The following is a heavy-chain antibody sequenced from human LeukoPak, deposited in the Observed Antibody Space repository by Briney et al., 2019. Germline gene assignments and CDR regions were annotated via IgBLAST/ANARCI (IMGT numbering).Heavy chain of an antibody. CDR2: ISGSGSPT. V-gene: IGHV3-23*01. Sequence: GGSLRLSCAASGFTFSSYAMSWVRQAPGKGLEWVSAISGSGSPTYYVDSVKGRFTISRDNSKNTLYLQMNSLRAEDTAVYYCAKVGRSGTDYYDSSGYSADYWGQGTLVTVSS. CDR3: AKVGRSGTDYYDSSGYSADY. CDR1: GFTFSSYA. J-gene: IGHJ4*02. D-gene: IGHD3-22*01.